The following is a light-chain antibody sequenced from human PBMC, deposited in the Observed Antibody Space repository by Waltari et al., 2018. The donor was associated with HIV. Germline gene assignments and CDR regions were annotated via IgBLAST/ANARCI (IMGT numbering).Light chain of an antibody. J-gene: IGLJ2*01. CDR3: QSFDSSLTTSGVI. CDR2: ANS. Sequence: QSVLTQPPSVSGAPGQTVTISCTGSSSNIGAGYDVHWYQQLPGTAPKLRMYANSNRPSGVPDRFSGSKSGSSASLAITGLQAEDEAHYYCQSFDSSLTTSGVIFGGGTKLTVL. CDR1: SSNIGAGYD. V-gene: IGLV1-40*01.